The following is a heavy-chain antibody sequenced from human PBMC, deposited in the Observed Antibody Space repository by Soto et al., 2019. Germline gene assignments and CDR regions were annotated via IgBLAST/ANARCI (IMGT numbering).Heavy chain of an antibody. CDR2: IIPILGIA. Sequence: SVKVSCKASGGTFSSYTISWVRQAPGQGLEWMGRIIPILGIANYAQKFQGRVTITADKSTSTAYMELSSLRSEDTAVYYCARDVDTAMVAGAFDIWGQGTMVTVSS. CDR1: GGTFSSYT. D-gene: IGHD5-18*01. CDR3: ARDVDTAMVAGAFDI. V-gene: IGHV1-69*04. J-gene: IGHJ3*02.